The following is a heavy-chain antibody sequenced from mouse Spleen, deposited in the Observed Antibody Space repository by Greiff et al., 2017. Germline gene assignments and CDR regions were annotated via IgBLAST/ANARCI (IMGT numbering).Heavy chain of an antibody. J-gene: IGHJ3*01. Sequence: DVQLVESGPGLVKPSQSLSLTCSVTGYSITSGYYWNWIRQFPGNKLEWMGYISYDGSNNYNPSLKNRISITRDTSKNQFFLKLNSVTTEDTATYYCARGNSFAYWGQGTLVTVSA. CDR3: ARGNSFAY. V-gene: IGHV3-6*01. CDR2: ISYDGSN. D-gene: IGHD2-1*01. CDR1: GYSITSGYY.